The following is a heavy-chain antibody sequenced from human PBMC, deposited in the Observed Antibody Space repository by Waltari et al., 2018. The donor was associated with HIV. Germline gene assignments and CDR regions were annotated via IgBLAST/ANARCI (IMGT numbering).Heavy chain of an antibody. CDR1: GGTFSSYA. D-gene: IGHD6-13*01. CDR2: IIPIFGTA. Sequence: QVQLVQSGAEVKKPGSSVKVSCKASGGTFSSYAISWVRQAPGQGLEWMGGIIPIFGTANYAQKFQGRVTITADESTSTAYMELSSLRSEDTAVYYCARGRIAAAGHVPYYFDYWGQGTLVTVSS. J-gene: IGHJ4*02. V-gene: IGHV1-69*01. CDR3: ARGRIAAAGHVPYYFDY.